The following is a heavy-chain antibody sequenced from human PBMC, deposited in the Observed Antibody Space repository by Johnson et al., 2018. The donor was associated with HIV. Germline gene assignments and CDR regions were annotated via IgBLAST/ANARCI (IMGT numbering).Heavy chain of an antibody. CDR2: ISSDESNK. D-gene: IGHD1-26*01. Sequence: QVQLVESGGGVVQPGRSLRLSCAASEFSFTNAWMNWVRRAPGKGLEWVAVISSDESNKYYADSVKGRFTISRDNSKNTLYLHMNSLRAEDTAVYYCARDRGGGSYHDAFDIWGQGTMVTVSS. V-gene: IGHV3-30*03. CDR3: ARDRGGGSYHDAFDI. J-gene: IGHJ3*02. CDR1: EFSFTNAW.